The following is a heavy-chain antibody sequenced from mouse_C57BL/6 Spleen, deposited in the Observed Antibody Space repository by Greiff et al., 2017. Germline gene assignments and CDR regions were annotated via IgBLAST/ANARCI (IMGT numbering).Heavy chain of an antibody. Sequence: VQLQQSGPELVKPGASVKISCKACGYTFTDYYMNWVKQSHGKSLEWIGDINPNNGGTSYNQKFKGKATLTVDKSSSTAYMELRSLTSEDSAVYYCARSELTGSFDYWGQGTTLTVSS. D-gene: IGHD4-1*01. CDR1: GYTFTDYY. J-gene: IGHJ2*01. V-gene: IGHV1-26*01. CDR3: ARSELTGSFDY. CDR2: INPNNGGT.